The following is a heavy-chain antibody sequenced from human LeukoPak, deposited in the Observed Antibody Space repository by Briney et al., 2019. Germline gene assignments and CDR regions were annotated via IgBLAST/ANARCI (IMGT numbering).Heavy chain of an antibody. V-gene: IGHV4-39*02. CDR3: ARLGRTEALFQH. J-gene: IGHJ1*01. CDR1: GGSVSSSSYY. CDR2: IYYSGST. D-gene: IGHD1-1*01. Sequence: PSETLSLTCTVSGGSVSSSSYYWGWIRQPPGKGLEWIGSIYYSGSTNYNPSLKRRLHISVDTPQNHFSPKLSPVAAADTAVYYCARLGRTEALFQHWGQGTLVGVSS.